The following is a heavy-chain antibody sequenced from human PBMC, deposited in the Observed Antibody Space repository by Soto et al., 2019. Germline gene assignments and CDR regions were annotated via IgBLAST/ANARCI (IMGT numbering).Heavy chain of an antibody. Sequence: QVQLQQWGAGLLKPSETLSLTCAVYGGSFSGYYWSWIRQPPGKGLEWIGEINHSGSTNYNPSLKRRLTISVDTSKNQFSLKLRSVTGADTAVYYCARDFGGYCSGGSCYHFDYWGQGTLVTVSS. D-gene: IGHD2-15*01. V-gene: IGHV4-34*01. J-gene: IGHJ4*02. CDR2: INHSGST. CDR1: GGSFSGYY. CDR3: ARDFGGYCSGGSCYHFDY.